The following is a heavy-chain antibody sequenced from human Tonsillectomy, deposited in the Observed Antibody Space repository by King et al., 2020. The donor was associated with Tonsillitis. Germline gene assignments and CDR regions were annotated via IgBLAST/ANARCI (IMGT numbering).Heavy chain of an antibody. V-gene: IGHV3-30*04. Sequence: VQLVESGGGVVQPGRSRKLSGAASGFTFRTYVRHWFRQAPGKGLEWVAAISKEGNNRHYAESVKGRFIISRDNPKNTLYLEMESLRLDDTAVYFCARDGYSSDFSYWIDPWGQGTLVTVS. CDR3: ARDGYSSDFSYWIDP. D-gene: IGHD6-19*01. J-gene: IGHJ5*02. CDR1: GFTFRTYV. CDR2: ISKEGNNR.